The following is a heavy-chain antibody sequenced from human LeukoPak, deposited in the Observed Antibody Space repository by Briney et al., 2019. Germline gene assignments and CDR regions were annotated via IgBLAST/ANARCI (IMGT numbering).Heavy chain of an antibody. CDR2: IYYSGST. V-gene: IGHV4-59*01. CDR3: SRARRWNAAVEGWWFDP. D-gene: IGHD1-1*01. J-gene: IGHJ5*01. CDR1: GGSISNYY. Sequence: LETLSHTCTVSGGSISNYYWSWIRQSPVKGLEWIGFIYYSGSTNYNPSLMSRGTISVDTSKNQFFLKPSSVPAADTAVYYCSRARRWNAAVEGWWFDPWGPGTLVTVSS.